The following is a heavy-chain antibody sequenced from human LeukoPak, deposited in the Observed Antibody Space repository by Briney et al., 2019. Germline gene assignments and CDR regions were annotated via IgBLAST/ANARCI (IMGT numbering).Heavy chain of an antibody. J-gene: IGHJ4*02. CDR1: GYSFISYE. D-gene: IGHD3-10*01. Sequence: GASVKVSCKASGYSFISYEISWVRQAPGQGLDWMGWISVYNGNIHYAQKFQGRVTVTTDTSTNTAYMELRSLRSDDTAVYYCARAINYGSGSYYLFDYWGQGTLVTVSS. V-gene: IGHV1-18*01. CDR2: ISVYNGNI. CDR3: ARAINYGSGSYYLFDY.